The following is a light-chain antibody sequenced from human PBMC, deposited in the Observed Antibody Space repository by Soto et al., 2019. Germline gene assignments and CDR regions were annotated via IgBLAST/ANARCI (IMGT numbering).Light chain of an antibody. CDR1: SSDVGGYNY. CDR3: SSYTSSIL. Sequence: QSVLTQPASVSGSPGQSITISCTGTSSDVGGYNYVSWYQQHPGKAPKLMIYDVSNRPSGVSNRFSGSKSGNTASLTISGLQDEAEADYYCSSYTSSILFGGGTKLTVL. V-gene: IGLV2-14*01. CDR2: DVS. J-gene: IGLJ2*01.